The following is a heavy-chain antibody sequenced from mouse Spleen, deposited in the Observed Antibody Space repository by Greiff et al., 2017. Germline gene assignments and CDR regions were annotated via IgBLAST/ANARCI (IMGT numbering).Heavy chain of an antibody. D-gene: IGHD1-1*01. V-gene: IGHV1-76*01. J-gene: IGHJ2*01. CDR2: IYPGSGNT. CDR3: AREGYYYGSIFDY. CDR1: GYTFTDYY. Sequence: QVQLQQSGAELVRPGASVKLSCKASGYTFTDYYINWVKQRPGQGLEWIARIYPGSGNTYYNEKFKGKATLTAEKSSSTAYMQLSSLTSEDSAVYFCAREGYYYGSIFDYWGQGTTLTVSS.